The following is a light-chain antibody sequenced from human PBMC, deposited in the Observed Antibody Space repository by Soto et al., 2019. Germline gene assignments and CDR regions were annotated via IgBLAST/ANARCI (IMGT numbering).Light chain of an antibody. CDR3: QQYNSYST. V-gene: IGKV1-5*01. CDR1: QSISSW. Sequence: DIQMTQSPSSLSASVGGRVTITCRASQSISSWLAWYQQKPGKAPKLLIYDASSLESGVPSRFSGSGSGTEFTLTISSLQPDDFATYYCQQYNSYSTSGQGTKADIK. CDR2: DAS. J-gene: IGKJ1*01.